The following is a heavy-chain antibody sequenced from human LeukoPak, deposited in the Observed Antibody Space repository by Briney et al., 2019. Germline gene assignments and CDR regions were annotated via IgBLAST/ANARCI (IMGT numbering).Heavy chain of an antibody. CDR1: GDSIINYY. V-gene: IGHV4-4*07. J-gene: IGHJ3*02. CDR3: ARGPGSATAEAFDI. D-gene: IGHD6-25*01. CDR2: IYSSGVT. Sequence: SETLSLTCTISGDSIINYYWTWIRQPAGKGLEWIERIYSSGVTNYNPSLKSRVTLSVDTSKNHLSLEMNSVTSADTAVYYCARGPGSATAEAFDIWGQGTMVTVSS.